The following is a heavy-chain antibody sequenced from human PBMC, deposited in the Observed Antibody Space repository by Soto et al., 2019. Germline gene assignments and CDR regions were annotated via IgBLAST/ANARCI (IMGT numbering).Heavy chain of an antibody. CDR3: ARVASGYDIHWFDP. CDR2: ISGSGSTI. CDR1: GFTFSSYA. V-gene: IGHV3-23*01. J-gene: IGHJ5*02. D-gene: IGHD5-12*01. Sequence: GGSLRLSCAASGFTFSSYAMSWVRQAPGKGLEWVSAISGSGSTIYYADSVKGRFTISRDNAKNSLYLQMNSLRAEDTAVYYCARVASGYDIHWFDPWGQGTLVTVSS.